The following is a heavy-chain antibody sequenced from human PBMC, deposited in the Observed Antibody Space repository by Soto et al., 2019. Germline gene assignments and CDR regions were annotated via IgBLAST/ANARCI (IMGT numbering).Heavy chain of an antibody. CDR2: ISYDGSET. D-gene: IGHD4-17*01. J-gene: IGHJ4*02. CDR3: AKLSIQKSWAVTFDQ. CDR1: GFTFGDYG. V-gene: IGHV3-30*18. Sequence: QVHLVESGGGVVQPGRSLRLSCAASGFTFGDYGMHWVRQAPGKGLEWVADISYDGSETYYADSVEGRFTVSRDNSKSVLYLQMNSLRLDDTAVYYCAKLSIQKSWAVTFDQWGQGTLVTVS.